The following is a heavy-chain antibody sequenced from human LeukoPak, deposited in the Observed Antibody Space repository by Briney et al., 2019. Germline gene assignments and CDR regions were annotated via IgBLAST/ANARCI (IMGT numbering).Heavy chain of an antibody. D-gene: IGHD4-11*01. CDR1: GGSISSYY. J-gene: IGHJ4*02. Sequence: SETLSLTCTVSGGSISSYYWSWIRQPPGKGLEWIGYIYYSGSTNYNPSLKSRVTLSVDTSKNQFSLKLSSVTAADTAVYYCARAPVNVAFDYWGQGTLVTVSS. CDR3: ARAPVNVAFDY. CDR2: IYYSGST. V-gene: IGHV4-59*01.